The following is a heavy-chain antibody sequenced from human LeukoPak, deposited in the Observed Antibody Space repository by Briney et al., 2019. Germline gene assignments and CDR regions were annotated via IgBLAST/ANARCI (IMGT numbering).Heavy chain of an antibody. V-gene: IGHV3-11*01. CDR1: GFTFSDYY. CDR2: ISSSGSTI. D-gene: IGHD6-19*01. CDR3: ARDVIRIAVDPFFDY. J-gene: IGHJ4*02. Sequence: GGSLRLSCAASGFTFSDYYMSWIRQAPGKGLEWVSYISSSGSTIYYADSVKGRFTISRDNAKNSLYLQMNSLRAEDTAVYYCARDVIRIAVDPFFDYWGQGTLVTVSS.